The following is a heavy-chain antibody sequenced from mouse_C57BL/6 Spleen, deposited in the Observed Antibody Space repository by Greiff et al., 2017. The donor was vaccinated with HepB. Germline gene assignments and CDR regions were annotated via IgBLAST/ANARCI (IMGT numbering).Heavy chain of an antibody. CDR3: ARRYYGSWYFDV. Sequence: QVQLQQPGAELVKPGASVKMSCKASGYTFTSYWITWVKQRPGQGLEWIGDIYPGSGSTNYNEKFKSKATLTVDTSSSTAYMQRSSLTSEDSAVYYCARRYYGSWYFDVWGTGTTVTVSS. J-gene: IGHJ1*03. CDR1: GYTFTSYW. V-gene: IGHV1-55*01. CDR2: IYPGSGST. D-gene: IGHD1-1*01.